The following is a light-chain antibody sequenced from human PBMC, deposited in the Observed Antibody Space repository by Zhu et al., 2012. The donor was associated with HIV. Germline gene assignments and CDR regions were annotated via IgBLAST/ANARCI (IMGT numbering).Light chain of an antibody. CDR2: PAS. CDR1: QDISTY. CDR3: QQFNTYPLT. J-gene: IGKJ4*01. Sequence: IQLTHSPSFLSASVGDRVTITCRASQDISTYLAWYQQKPGKAPKLLIYPASTLQSGVPSRFSGSRSGTEFTLTISSLQPEDFGTYYCQQFNTYPLTFGGGTKVEIK. V-gene: IGKV1-9*01.